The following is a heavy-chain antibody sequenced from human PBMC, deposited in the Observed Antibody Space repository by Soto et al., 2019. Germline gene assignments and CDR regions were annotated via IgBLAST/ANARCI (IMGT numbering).Heavy chain of an antibody. J-gene: IGHJ4*01. CDR3: ATLYYYDSSGYDSPSDHFDS. Sequence: SVKVSCKASGGTFNSYAISWVRQAPGQGLEWMGGIIPIFGPADYAQKFQGRVTITADESTNTAYMELSSLRSEDTAVYYCATLYYYDSSGYDSPSDHFDSCGRGTPVPGSS. CDR1: GGTFNSYA. D-gene: IGHD3-22*01. CDR2: IIPIFGPA. V-gene: IGHV1-69*13.